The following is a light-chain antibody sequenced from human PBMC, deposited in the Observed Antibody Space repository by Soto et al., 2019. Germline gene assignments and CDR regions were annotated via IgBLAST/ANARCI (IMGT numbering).Light chain of an antibody. V-gene: IGKV3-20*01. J-gene: IGKJ1*01. CDR3: QQYGSSPT. CDR1: QSLSSGY. Sequence: IVLTQSPGTLSLSPSERFTLSCRASQSLSSGYLAWYQQKFGQAPRLLIYDASRRATGIPERFSGSGSGTDFTLTINRLEPEDFAVYYCQQYGSSPTFGLGTKVDIK. CDR2: DAS.